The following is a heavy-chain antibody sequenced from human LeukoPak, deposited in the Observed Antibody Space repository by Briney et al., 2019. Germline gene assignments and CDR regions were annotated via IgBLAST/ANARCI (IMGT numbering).Heavy chain of an antibody. Sequence: GGSLRLSCAASGFTFSSYWMSWVRQAPGKGLEWVANIKQDGSEKYYVDSVKGRFTISRDNAKNSLYLQMNSLRAEDTAVYYCARAWVDTIFGVVIHNYFDYWGREPWSPSPQ. CDR2: IKQDGSEK. CDR3: ARAWVDTIFGVVIHNYFDY. V-gene: IGHV3-7*01. CDR1: GFTFSSYW. J-gene: IGHJ4*02. D-gene: IGHD3-3*01.